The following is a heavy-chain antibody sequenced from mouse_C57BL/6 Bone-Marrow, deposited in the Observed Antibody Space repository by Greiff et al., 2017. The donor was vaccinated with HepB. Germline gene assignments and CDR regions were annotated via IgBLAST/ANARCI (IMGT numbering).Heavy chain of an antibody. D-gene: IGHD2-2*01. J-gene: IGHJ2*01. CDR2: IRNKANGYTT. CDR3: ARSSTMVTTLDY. Sequence: EVKLVESGGGLVQPGGSLSLSCAASGFTFTDYYMSWVRQPPGKALEWLGFIRNKANGYTTEYSASVKGRFTISRDNSQSILYLQMNALRAEDSATYYCARSSTMVTTLDYWGQGTTLTVSS. CDR1: GFTFTDYY. V-gene: IGHV7-3*01.